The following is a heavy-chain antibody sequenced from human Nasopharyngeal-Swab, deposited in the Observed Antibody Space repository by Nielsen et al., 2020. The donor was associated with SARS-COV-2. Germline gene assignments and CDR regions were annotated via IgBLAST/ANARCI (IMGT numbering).Heavy chain of an antibody. Sequence: GESLKISCAASGFTFSSYDMHWVRPATGKGLERLSAIGTAGDTYYPGSVKGRFTISRENAKNSLYLQMNSLRAGDTAVYYCARAVAYGGHILGYFDYWGQGTLVTVSS. J-gene: IGHJ4*02. D-gene: IGHD4-23*01. V-gene: IGHV3-13*01. CDR3: ARAVAYGGHILGYFDY. CDR2: IGTAGDT. CDR1: GFTFSSYD.